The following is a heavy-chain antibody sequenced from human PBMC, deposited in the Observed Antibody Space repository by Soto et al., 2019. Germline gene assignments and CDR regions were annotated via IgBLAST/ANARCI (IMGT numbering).Heavy chain of an antibody. V-gene: IGHV5-51*01. D-gene: IGHD3-22*01. CDR1: GYSFTSYL. CDR3: ARHGAYYDSSGYYYTQGSDY. J-gene: IGHJ4*02. CDR2: IYPGDSDT. Sequence: DCLKISFKGSGYSFTSYLIGWVRQMHGKGLEWMGIIYPGDSDTRYSPSFQGQVTISADKSISTAYLQWSSLKASDTAMYYCARHGAYYDSSGYYYTQGSDYWGQGTLVTASS.